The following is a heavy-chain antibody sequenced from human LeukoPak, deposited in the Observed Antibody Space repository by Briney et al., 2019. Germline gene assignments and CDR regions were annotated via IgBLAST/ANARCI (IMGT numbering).Heavy chain of an antibody. CDR3: ARERTTAFDY. J-gene: IGHJ4*02. CDR1: GYTFTGYY. V-gene: IGHV1-8*02. D-gene: IGHD1-1*01. CDR2: MNPNSGNT. Sequence: ASVKVSCKASGYTFTGYYMHWVRQATGQGLEWMGWMNPNSGNTGYAQKFQGRVTMTRNTSISTAYMELSSLRSEDTAVYYCARERTTAFDYWGQGTLVTVSS.